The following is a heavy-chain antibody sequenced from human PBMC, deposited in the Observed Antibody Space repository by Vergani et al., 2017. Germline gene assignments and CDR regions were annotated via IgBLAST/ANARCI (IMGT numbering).Heavy chain of an antibody. CDR1: GGSISSYY. CDR2: IYYSGST. J-gene: IGHJ5*02. V-gene: IGHV4-59*01. CDR3: ASLSGSSSGGWFDP. D-gene: IGHD1-26*01. Sequence: QVQLQESGPGLVKPSETLSLTCTVSGGSISSYYWSWIRQPPGKGLEWIGYIYYSGSTNYNPSLKSRVTISVDTSKNQFSLKLSSVTAADTAVYYCASLSGSSSGGWFDPWGQGTLVTVSS.